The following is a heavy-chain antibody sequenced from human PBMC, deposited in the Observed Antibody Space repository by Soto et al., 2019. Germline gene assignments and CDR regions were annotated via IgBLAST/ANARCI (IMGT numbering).Heavy chain of an antibody. V-gene: IGHV3-21*01. CDR2: ISSSSSYI. D-gene: IGHD3-10*01. CDR3: VGKIRGRAFDI. Sequence: EVQLVESGGGLVKPGGSLRLSCAASGFTFSSYSMNWVRQAPGKGLEWVSSISSSSSYIYYADSVKGRFTISRDNDKNSLYLQMNSLSAEDTAVYYCVGKIRGRAFDIWGQGTMVTVSS. CDR1: GFTFSSYS. J-gene: IGHJ3*02.